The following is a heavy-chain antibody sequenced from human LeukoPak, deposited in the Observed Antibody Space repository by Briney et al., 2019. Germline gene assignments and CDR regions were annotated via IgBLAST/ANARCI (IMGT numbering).Heavy chain of an antibody. D-gene: IGHD6-19*01. J-gene: IGHJ4*02. CDR3: AKEQWLINSFDN. Sequence: SGGSLRLSCAASGLSFSNYDMHWVRQAPGKGLEWVALISNDGSNNNYADSVRGRFNISRDNSKNTVYLEVNSLRVEDTGVYYCAKEQWLINSFDNWGQGTLVTVSS. CDR1: GLSFSNYD. V-gene: IGHV3-30*18. CDR2: ISNDGSNN.